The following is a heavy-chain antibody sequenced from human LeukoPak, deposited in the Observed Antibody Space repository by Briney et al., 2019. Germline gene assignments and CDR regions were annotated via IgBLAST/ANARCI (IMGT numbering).Heavy chain of an antibody. Sequence: PGGSLRLSCAASGFTFSSYAMHWVRQAPGKGLEWVAVISYDGSNKYYADSVKGRFTISRDNSKNTLYLQVNSLRAEDTAVYYCARDTGEAHYYGMDVWGQGTTVTVSS. D-gene: IGHD3-16*01. J-gene: IGHJ6*02. V-gene: IGHV3-30*04. CDR2: ISYDGSNK. CDR1: GFTFSSYA. CDR3: ARDTGEAHYYGMDV.